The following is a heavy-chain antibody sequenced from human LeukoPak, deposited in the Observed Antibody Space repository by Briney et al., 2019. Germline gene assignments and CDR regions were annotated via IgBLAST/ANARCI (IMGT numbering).Heavy chain of an antibody. J-gene: IGHJ4*02. CDR3: ARGYDGDY. V-gene: IGHV1-2*06. CDR2: INPKSGGA. D-gene: IGHD1-1*01. Sequence: ASVKVSCKTSGYTFTYYYIHWVRQAPGQGLEWMGRINPKSGGANFAQKYRGRVTMTRDTSIGTAYMELNRLTSDDTAVFYCARGYDGDYWGQGTLVTVSS. CDR1: GYTFTYYY.